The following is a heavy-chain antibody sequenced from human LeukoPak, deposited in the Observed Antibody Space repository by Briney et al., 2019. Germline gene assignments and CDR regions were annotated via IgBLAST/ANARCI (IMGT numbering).Heavy chain of an antibody. CDR2: ISSTSGYI. J-gene: IGHJ4*02. V-gene: IGHV3-21*04. CDR3: AKDLAAARTLTPPFDY. CDR1: GFSFSTFN. Sequence: GGSLRLSCAASGFSFSTFNMHWVRQAPGRGLEWVSSISSTSGYIYYTDSLQGRFTISRDNAKNSLYLQMNSLRAEDTALYYCAKDLAAARTLTPPFDYWGQGTLVTVSS. D-gene: IGHD6-13*01.